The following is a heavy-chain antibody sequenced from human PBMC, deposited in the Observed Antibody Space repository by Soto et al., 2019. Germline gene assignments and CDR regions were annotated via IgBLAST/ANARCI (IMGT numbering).Heavy chain of an antibody. V-gene: IGHV3-30*18. Sequence: QVQLVESGGGVVQPGRSLRLSCAASGFTFSSYGMHWVRQAPGKGLEWVAGISYDGSNKYYADSVKGRFTISRDNSKNTLSLQMNDLRAKDTAVYYCAKEREMADRPVWCDPWGQGTLVTVSS. CDR1: GFTFSSYG. D-gene: IGHD6-6*01. J-gene: IGHJ5*02. CDR3: AKEREMADRPVWCDP. CDR2: ISYDGSNK.